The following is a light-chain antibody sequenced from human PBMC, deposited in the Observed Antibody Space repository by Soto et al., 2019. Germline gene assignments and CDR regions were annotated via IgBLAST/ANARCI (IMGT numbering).Light chain of an antibody. V-gene: IGKV3-20*01. CDR1: QSVTSSY. Sequence: EIVLTQSPGTLSLSPGERATLSCRASQSVTSSYLAWWQQKPGQAPRLLLYGASSRATGIPARFSGSGSGTDFTLTISRLEPQDFAVYFCQQHGSSPTKFGQGTKVDIK. CDR2: GAS. J-gene: IGKJ1*01. CDR3: QQHGSSPTK.